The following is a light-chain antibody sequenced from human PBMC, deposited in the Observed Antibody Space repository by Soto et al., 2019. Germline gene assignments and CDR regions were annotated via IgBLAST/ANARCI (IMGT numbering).Light chain of an antibody. Sequence: EIVLTQSPGTLSLSPGERATLSCRASQSVSSSYLAWYQQKPGQAPRLLIYGASSRATGIPDRFSGSGSGTDFTLTISRLEPEDFAVYYCQQCGSSPWKFGQGTKVEIK. CDR1: QSVSSSY. CDR2: GAS. V-gene: IGKV3-20*01. CDR3: QQCGSSPWK. J-gene: IGKJ1*01.